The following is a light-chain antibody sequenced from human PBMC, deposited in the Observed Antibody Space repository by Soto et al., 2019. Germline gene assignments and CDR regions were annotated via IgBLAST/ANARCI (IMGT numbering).Light chain of an antibody. V-gene: IGKV1-6*01. J-gene: IGKJ1*01. CDR1: QGIRND. Sequence: AIQMTQSPSSLSASVGDTVTITCRASQGIRNDLGWYQQKPGKAPNLLIYAASSLQSGAPSRFSGSGSGTDFTLTISSLQPEDFATYYCLQDYNYPRTFGQGTKVEIK. CDR2: AAS. CDR3: LQDYNYPRT.